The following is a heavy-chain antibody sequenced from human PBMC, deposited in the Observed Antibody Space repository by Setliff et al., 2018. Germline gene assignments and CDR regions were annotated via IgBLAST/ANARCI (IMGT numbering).Heavy chain of an antibody. CDR2: ISAYNGNT. V-gene: IGHV1-18*01. D-gene: IGHD2-2*01. CDR1: GYTFTSYG. CDR3: VRGSAKMVALPTANYFDP. Sequence: ASVKVSCKASGYTFTSYGFSWVRQAPGQGLEWMGWISAYNGNTNYGQKYQGRVTMTTDTSTNTVYMELRSLRSDDTAVYFCVRGSAKMVALPTANYFDPWGQGTPVTVSS. J-gene: IGHJ5*02.